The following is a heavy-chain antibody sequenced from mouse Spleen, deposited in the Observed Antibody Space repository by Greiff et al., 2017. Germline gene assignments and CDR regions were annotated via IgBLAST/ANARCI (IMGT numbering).Heavy chain of an antibody. CDR2: INPGSGGT. CDR3: ARAYYGKGYAMDY. V-gene: IGHV1-54*01. D-gene: IGHD2-10*01. J-gene: IGHJ4*01. CDR1: GYAFTNYL. Sequence: QVQLKQSGAELVRPGTSVKVSCKASGYAFTNYLIEWVKQRPGQGLEWIGVINPGSGGTNYNEKFKGKATLTADKSSSTAYMQLSSLTSEDSAVYFCARAYYGKGYAMDYWGQGTSVTVSS.